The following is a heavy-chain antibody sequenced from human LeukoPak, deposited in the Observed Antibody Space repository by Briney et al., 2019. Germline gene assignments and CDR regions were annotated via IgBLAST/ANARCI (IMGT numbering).Heavy chain of an antibody. CDR3: TTGYYYESRFDY. CDR1: GFTFSNAW. CDR2: INSKTDGGAT. Sequence: GGSLRLSCAASGFTFSNAWMSWVRQAPGKGLEWVGRINSKTDGGATDYAAPVKGRFTIPRDDSKNTLYLQMNSLKTEDTAVYYCTTGYYYESRFDYWGQGTLVTVSS. V-gene: IGHV3-15*01. D-gene: IGHD3-22*01. J-gene: IGHJ4*02.